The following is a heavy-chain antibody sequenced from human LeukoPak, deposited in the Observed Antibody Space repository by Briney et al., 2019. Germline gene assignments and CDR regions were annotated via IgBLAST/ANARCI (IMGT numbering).Heavy chain of an antibody. CDR1: GFTFSRYW. D-gene: IGHD6-13*01. Sequence: GGSLRLSCAASGFTFSRYWMSWVRQAPGRGLEWVANMKHDGSDKFYVDSVKGRFTISRDNAKNSLYLQMNSLRGEDTAVYYCARLAEAGFDCWGQGTLVTVSS. CDR3: ARLAEAGFDC. CDR2: MKHDGSDK. J-gene: IGHJ4*02. V-gene: IGHV3-7*01.